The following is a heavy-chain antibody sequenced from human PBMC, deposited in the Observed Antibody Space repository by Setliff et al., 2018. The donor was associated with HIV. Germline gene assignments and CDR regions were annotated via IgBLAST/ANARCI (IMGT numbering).Heavy chain of an antibody. D-gene: IGHD3-22*01. CDR2: IYYSGNT. Sequence: SETLCLTCSVSGASIRGHYWSWIRQSPGKGLEWIGNIYYSGNTNYNPSFKSRVTISVDTSKNQFSLRVNSVTAADTAVYYCARSLVPSGYYYGRHAFDIWGQGTKVTVSS. V-gene: IGHV4-59*08. J-gene: IGHJ3*02. CDR1: GASIRGHY. CDR3: ARSLVPSGYYYGRHAFDI.